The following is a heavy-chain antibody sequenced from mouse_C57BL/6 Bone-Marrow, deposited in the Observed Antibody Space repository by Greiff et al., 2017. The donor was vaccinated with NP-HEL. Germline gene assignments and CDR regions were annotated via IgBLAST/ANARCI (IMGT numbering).Heavy chain of an antibody. CDR3: APGTTVGATRWYFDV. CDR1: GYTFTDYY. CDR2: INPNNGGT. Sequence: VQLQQSGPELVKPGASVKISCKASGYTFTDYYMNWVKQSHGKSLEWIGDINPNNGGTSYNQKFKGKATLTVDKSSSTAYMELRSLTSEDSAVYYGAPGTTVGATRWYFDVWGTGTTVTVSS. D-gene: IGHD1-1*01. V-gene: IGHV1-26*01. J-gene: IGHJ1*03.